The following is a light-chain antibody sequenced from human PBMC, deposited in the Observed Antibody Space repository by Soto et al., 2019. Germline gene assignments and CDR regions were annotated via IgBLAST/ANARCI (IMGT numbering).Light chain of an antibody. CDR3: QQYGRSPLT. V-gene: IGKV3-20*01. CDR2: DTS. CDR1: QSVKSSF. Sequence: EIVLTQSPGTLSLSPGERATLSCSASQSVKSSFLAWLQQKPGQAPRLLIYDTSKGATGIPDRFSGSGAGTDFTLTLSRLEPEDFAVYYCQQYGRSPLTFGQGTRLEIK. J-gene: IGKJ5*01.